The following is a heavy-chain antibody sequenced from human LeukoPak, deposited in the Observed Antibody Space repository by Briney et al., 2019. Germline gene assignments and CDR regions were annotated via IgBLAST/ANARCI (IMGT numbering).Heavy chain of an antibody. V-gene: IGHV1-69*04. CDR3: AAQDYYGSGSYMNYYGMDV. CDR2: IIPILGIA. J-gene: IGHJ6*02. D-gene: IGHD3-10*01. Sequence: SVKVSCKASGGTFSSYAISWVRQAPGQGLEWMGRIIPILGIANYAQKFQGRVTITADKSTSTAYMELSSLRSEDTAVYYCAAQDYYGSGSYMNYYGMDVWGQGTTVTVSS. CDR1: GGTFSSYA.